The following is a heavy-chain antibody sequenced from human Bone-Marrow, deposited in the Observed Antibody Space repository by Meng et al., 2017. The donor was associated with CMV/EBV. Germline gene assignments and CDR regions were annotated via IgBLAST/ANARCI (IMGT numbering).Heavy chain of an antibody. CDR1: GFTFSKYN. CDR2: ISSSSSTI. V-gene: IGHV3-48*04. J-gene: IGHJ6*01. CDR3: ARADHPAMVTFYYGMDV. Sequence: GGSLRLSCAASGFTFSKYNMNWVRQAPGKGLEWVSYISSSSSTIYYADSVKGRFTISRDNAKNSLYLQMNSLRAEDTAVYYCARADHPAMVTFYYGMDVWGQGTTVTVSS. D-gene: IGHD5-18*01.